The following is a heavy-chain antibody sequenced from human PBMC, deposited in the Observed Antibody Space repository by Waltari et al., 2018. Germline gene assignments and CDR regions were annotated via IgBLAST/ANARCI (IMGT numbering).Heavy chain of an antibody. CDR1: GGSISSSSYY. D-gene: IGHD6-19*01. V-gene: IGHV4-39*07. CDR2: IYYSGST. CDR3: ARVSSGWFDY. Sequence: QLQLQESGPGLVKPSETLSLTCTVSGGSISSSSYYWGWIRQPPGKGLEWIGSIYYSGSTYYNPSRKSRVTISVDTSKNQFSLKLSSVTAADTAVYYCARVSSGWFDYWGQGTLVTVSS. J-gene: IGHJ4*02.